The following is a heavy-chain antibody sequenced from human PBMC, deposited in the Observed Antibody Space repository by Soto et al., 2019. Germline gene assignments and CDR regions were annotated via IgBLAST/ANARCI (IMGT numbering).Heavy chain of an antibody. Sequence: GGSLRLSCAASGFIFSDYYMSWIRQAPGKGLEWVSYISSSSSYRNYADPVKGRFTISRDNARNSLYLQMNSLRAEDTAMYFCAKGTEYGVVLMSTFDYWGQGTVVTVSS. D-gene: IGHD3-3*01. CDR1: GFIFSDYY. CDR3: AKGTEYGVVLMSTFDY. J-gene: IGHJ4*02. CDR2: ISSSSSYR. V-gene: IGHV3-11*05.